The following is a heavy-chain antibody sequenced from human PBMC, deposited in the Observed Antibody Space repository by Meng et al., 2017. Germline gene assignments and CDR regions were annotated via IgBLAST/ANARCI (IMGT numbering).Heavy chain of an antibody. CDR2: IYYSGST. CDR1: GGSISSYY. D-gene: IGHD3/OR15-3a*01. Sequence: SETLSLTCTVSGGSISSYYWSWIRQPPGKGLEWIGYIYYSGSTNYNSSLKSRVTITVDTSKNQFSLKLSSVTAADTAVAYCAGTEDYYFDYWGQGTLVTVSS. CDR3: AGTEDYYFDY. V-gene: IGHV4-59*01. J-gene: IGHJ4*02.